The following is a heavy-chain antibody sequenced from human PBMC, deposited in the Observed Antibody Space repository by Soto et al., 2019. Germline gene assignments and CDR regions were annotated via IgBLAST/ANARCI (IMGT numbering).Heavy chain of an antibody. Sequence: GGSLRLSCAASGFTFSDHYMDWVRQAPGKGLEWVGRTRNKANGYTTEYAASVKGRFTISRDDSKNSLYLQMNSLKTEDTALYYCVSVSGSYYYDYWGQGTLVTVSS. D-gene: IGHD3-10*01. CDR1: GFTFSDHY. J-gene: IGHJ4*02. CDR2: TRNKANGYTT. V-gene: IGHV3-72*01. CDR3: VSVSGSYYYDY.